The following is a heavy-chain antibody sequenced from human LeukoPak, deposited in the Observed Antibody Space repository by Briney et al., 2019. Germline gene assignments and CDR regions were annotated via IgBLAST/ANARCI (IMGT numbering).Heavy chain of an antibody. CDR3: AKAVGSSGYFSRDAFDI. V-gene: IGHV3-23*01. D-gene: IGHD3-22*01. Sequence: GGSLILSCAASEFTFSSYAMQWVRQAPGKGLEWVAVISGGGSGTYYADSVRGRFTISRDNSKNTVYLQMNSLRAEDTAIYYCAKAVGSSGYFSRDAFDIWGQGTMVTVSS. CDR1: EFTFSSYA. J-gene: IGHJ3*02. CDR2: ISGGGSGT.